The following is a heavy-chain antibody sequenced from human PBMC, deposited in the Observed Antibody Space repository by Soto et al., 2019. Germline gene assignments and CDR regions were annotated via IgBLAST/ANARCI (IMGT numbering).Heavy chain of an antibody. V-gene: IGHV1-46*01. CDR1: GYTFTSYY. Sequence: QVQLVQSGAEVKKPGASVKVSCKASGYTFTSYYMHWVRQAPGQGLEWMGIINPSGGSTSYAQKFQGRVTMTRDTSTSTVYMELSSLRSEDTAVYYCARDGPSSYSSGWYYFDYWGPGTLVTVSS. D-gene: IGHD6-19*01. CDR3: ARDGPSSYSSGWYYFDY. J-gene: IGHJ4*02. CDR2: INPSGGST.